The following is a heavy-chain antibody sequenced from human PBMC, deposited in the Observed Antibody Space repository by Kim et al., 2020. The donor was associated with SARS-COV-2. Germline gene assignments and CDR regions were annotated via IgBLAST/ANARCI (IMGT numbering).Heavy chain of an antibody. CDR2: ISATGGST. CDR1: GFTFSSYA. CDR3: AKDQGTNWSEKNFDY. Sequence: GGSLRLSCAASGFTFSSYALTWVRQAPGKGLEWVSTISATGGSTYYADSVKGRFTISRDNSKNTLSLQMNTLRAEDTAVYYCAKDQGTNWSEKNFDYWGQGTLVTVSS. J-gene: IGHJ4*02. V-gene: IGHV3-23*01.